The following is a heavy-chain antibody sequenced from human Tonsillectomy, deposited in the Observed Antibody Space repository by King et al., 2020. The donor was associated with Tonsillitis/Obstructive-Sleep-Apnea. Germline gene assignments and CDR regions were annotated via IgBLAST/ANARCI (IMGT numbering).Heavy chain of an antibody. Sequence: VQLVESGGGLVKPGGSLRLSCVASGFAFNKAWMNWVRQAPGKGLEWVGRLKSKTDGGTTDHAAPVKGRFTISRDDSKNTLYLQMKSLKIEDTAVYYCPASFSEYWRGGAYYYGLDVWGQGTAVTVSS. V-gene: IGHV3-15*07. CDR1: GFAFNKAW. CDR3: PASFSEYWRGGAYYYGLDV. D-gene: IGHD2-15*01. CDR2: LKSKTDGGTT. J-gene: IGHJ6*02.